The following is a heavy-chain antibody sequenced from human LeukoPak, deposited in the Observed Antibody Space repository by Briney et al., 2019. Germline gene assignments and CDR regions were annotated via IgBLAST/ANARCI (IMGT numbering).Heavy chain of an antibody. CDR1: GSSIGSSSYY. J-gene: IGHJ4*02. V-gene: IGHV4-39*01. Sequence: SETLALTCTVSGSSIGSSSYYWGWIRQPPGEGLEWIGSIYYSGNTYYNPSLKSRVTISVDTSKNQFSLKLSSVTAADTAVYYCASRVRWNHYFDYWGQGTLVTVSS. D-gene: IGHD1-1*01. CDR2: IYYSGNT. CDR3: ASRVRWNHYFDY.